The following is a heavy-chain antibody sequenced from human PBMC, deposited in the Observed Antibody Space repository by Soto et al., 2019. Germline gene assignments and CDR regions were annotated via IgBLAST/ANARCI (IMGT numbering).Heavy chain of an antibody. Sequence: GASVKVSCKASGNTVTNFGVTWVRQAPGQGLEWMGWISAYTDDPNYAQKFQGRVTMTIDTSTSTAYLDLRSLTSDDTAVYYCARVIPGAEAWFDPWGQGTLVTVSS. CDR2: ISAYTDDP. CDR3: ARVIPGAEAWFDP. CDR1: GNTVTNFG. D-gene: IGHD2-2*01. V-gene: IGHV1-18*01. J-gene: IGHJ5*02.